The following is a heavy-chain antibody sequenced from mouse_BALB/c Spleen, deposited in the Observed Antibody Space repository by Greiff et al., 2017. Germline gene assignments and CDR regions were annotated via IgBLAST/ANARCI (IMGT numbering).Heavy chain of an antibody. CDR3: ARQVDYNYLDY. J-gene: IGHJ2*01. Sequence: EVQRVESGGDLVKPGGSLKLSCAASGFTFSSYGMSWARQTPDKRLEWVATISSGGSYTYYPDSVKGRFTISRDNAKNTLYLQMSSLKSEDTAMYYCARQVDYNYLDYWGQGTTLTVSS. CDR2: ISSGGSYT. V-gene: IGHV5-6*01. D-gene: IGHD2-4*01. CDR1: GFTFSSYG.